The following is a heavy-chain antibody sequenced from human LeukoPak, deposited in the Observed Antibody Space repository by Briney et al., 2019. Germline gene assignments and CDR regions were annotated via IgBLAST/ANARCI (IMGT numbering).Heavy chain of an antibody. V-gene: IGHV3-30*04. CDR1: GFTFSSYA. CDR3: ARAVYRSGGYYFDY. D-gene: IGHD6-19*01. Sequence: GGSLRLSCAASGFTFSSYAMQWVRQAPGKGLEWVAVISYDGSDKNYADSVKGRFTISRDNSMDTLYLQMNSLRAEDTPVYYCARAVYRSGGYYFDYWGQGSLVTVSS. CDR2: ISYDGSDK. J-gene: IGHJ4*02.